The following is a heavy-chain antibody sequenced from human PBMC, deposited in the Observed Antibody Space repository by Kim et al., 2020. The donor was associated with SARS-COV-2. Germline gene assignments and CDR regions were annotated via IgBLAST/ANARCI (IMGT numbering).Heavy chain of an antibody. V-gene: IGHV3-74*03. CDR3: ARYSGSAFDI. CDR1: GITFSSYW. CDR2: IGGDGTGA. Sequence: GGSLRLSCAASGITFSSYWMHWVRQAPGKGLVWVSNIGGDGTGATYADSVKSRFTISRDNAKNTLYLQMNNLRPEDAAVYYCARYSGSAFDIWGQGTMV. J-gene: IGHJ3*02. D-gene: IGHD1-26*01.